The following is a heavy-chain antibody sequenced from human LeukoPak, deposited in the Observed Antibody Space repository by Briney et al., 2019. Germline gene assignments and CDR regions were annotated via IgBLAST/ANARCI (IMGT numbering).Heavy chain of an antibody. CDR3: ARESPAPIPYYYDSSGYYRVYYYYYYMDV. V-gene: IGHV1-69*06. CDR1: GGTFSSYA. J-gene: IGHJ6*03. D-gene: IGHD3-22*01. Sequence: ASVKVSCKASGGTFSSYAISWVRQAPGQGLEWMGGIIPIFGTANYAQKFQGRVTITADKSTSTAYMELSSLRSEDTAVYYCARESPAPIPYYYDSSGYYRVYYYYYYMDVWGKGTTVTVSS. CDR2: IIPIFGTA.